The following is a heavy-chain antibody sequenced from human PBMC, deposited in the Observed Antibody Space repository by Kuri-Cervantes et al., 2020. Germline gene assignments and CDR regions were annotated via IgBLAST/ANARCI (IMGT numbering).Heavy chain of an antibody. Sequence: GGSLRLSCAASGFTVSNNYMSWVRQAPGKGLEWVSIVYSSGTTYYADSVKGRFTISRDNFKNMLYLQMNSLRAEDTAVYYCAKAWRYSSSWYYFDYWGQGTLVTVSS. CDR1: GFTVSNNY. D-gene: IGHD6-13*01. CDR2: VYSSGTT. V-gene: IGHV3-53*01. CDR3: AKAWRYSSSWYYFDY. J-gene: IGHJ4*02.